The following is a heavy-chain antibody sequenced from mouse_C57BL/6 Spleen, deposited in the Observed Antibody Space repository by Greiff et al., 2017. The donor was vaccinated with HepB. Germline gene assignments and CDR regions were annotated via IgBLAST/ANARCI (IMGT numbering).Heavy chain of an antibody. Sequence: QVQLKQPGAELVRPGSSVKLSCKASGYTFTSYWMDWVKQRPGQGLEWIGNIYPSDSETNYNQKFKDKATLTVDKSSSTAYMQLSSLTSEDSAVYYCARVGAPAMDYWGQGTSVTVSS. V-gene: IGHV1-61*01. CDR1: GYTFTSYW. J-gene: IGHJ4*01. CDR3: ARVGAPAMDY. CDR2: IYPSDSET. D-gene: IGHD3-1*01.